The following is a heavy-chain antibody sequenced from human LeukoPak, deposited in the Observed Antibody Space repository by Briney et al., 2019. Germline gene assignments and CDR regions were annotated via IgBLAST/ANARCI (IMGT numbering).Heavy chain of an antibody. Sequence: ASVKVSCKASGYTFTGYYMHWVRQAPGQGLEWMGWINPNSGGTNYAQKFQGRVTMTRDTSISTAYMELSRLGSDDTAVYYCARDGIAVAGYDYWGQGTLVTVSS. J-gene: IGHJ4*02. D-gene: IGHD6-19*01. V-gene: IGHV1-2*02. CDR3: ARDGIAVAGYDY. CDR2: INPNSGGT. CDR1: GYTFTGYY.